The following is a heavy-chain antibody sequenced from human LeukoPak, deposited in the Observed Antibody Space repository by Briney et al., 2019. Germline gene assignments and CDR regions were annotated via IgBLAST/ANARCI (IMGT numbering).Heavy chain of an antibody. V-gene: IGHV3-7*01. CDR1: GFTFSSYW. CDR3: AREIRIAAPGYYYYYMDV. CDR2: IKQDGSDI. Sequence: GGSLRLSCAASGFTFSSYWMSWVRQAPGKGLEWVANIKQDGSDIYYVDSVKGRFTISRDNAKNSLYLQMNSLRAEDTAVYYCAREIRIAAPGYYYYYMDVWGKGTTVTVSS. J-gene: IGHJ6*03. D-gene: IGHD6-6*01.